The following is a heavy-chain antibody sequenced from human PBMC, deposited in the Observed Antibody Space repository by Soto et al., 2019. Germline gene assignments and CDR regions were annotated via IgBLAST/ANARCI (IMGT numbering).Heavy chain of an antibody. CDR1: GGCFSCYY. CDR3: RKWFGESLRDY. Sequence: ETLPLTCDVEGGCFSCYYWSWIRQPPGKWLEWIGEINHSGSTNYNPSLKSRVTMTVDTSRKQFSLKLSSVTAADTAVYYCRKWFGESLRDYWGQGTLVTVSS. CDR2: INHSGST. J-gene: IGHJ4*02. D-gene: IGHD3-10*01. V-gene: IGHV4-34*01.